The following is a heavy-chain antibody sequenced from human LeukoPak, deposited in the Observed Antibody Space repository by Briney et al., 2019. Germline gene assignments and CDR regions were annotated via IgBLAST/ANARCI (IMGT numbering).Heavy chain of an antibody. V-gene: IGHV3-48*01. CDR3: ARDTSPGGSSWYFDI. Sequence: GGSLRLSCAASGFTFSSYSMNWVRQAPGKGLEWVSYISSSSSTIYYADSVKGRFTISRDNAKNSLYLQMNSLRAEDTAVYYCARDTSPGGSSWYFDIWGQGTMVTVSS. CDR2: ISSSSSTI. J-gene: IGHJ3*02. CDR1: GFTFSSYS. D-gene: IGHD6-13*01.